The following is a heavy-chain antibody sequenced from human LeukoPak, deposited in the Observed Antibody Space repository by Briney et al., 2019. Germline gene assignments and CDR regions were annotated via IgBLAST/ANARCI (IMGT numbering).Heavy chain of an antibody. Sequence: ASVKVSCKASGYTFTGYYMHWVRQAPGQGLEWMGGIIPLFGTANYAQKFQGRVTITADKSTSTAYMEVSSLRSEDTAAYYCARTYCGGDCYSSRGWFDTWGQGTLVTVSS. CDR3: ARTYCGGDCYSSRGWFDT. CDR2: IIPLFGTA. J-gene: IGHJ5*02. D-gene: IGHD2-21*02. CDR1: GYTFTGYY. V-gene: IGHV1-69*06.